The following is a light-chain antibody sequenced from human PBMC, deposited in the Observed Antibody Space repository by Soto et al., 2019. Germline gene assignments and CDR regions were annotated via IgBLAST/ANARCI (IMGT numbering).Light chain of an antibody. CDR2: DAS. Sequence: GLPQSTATLSFSPGERSTLCCRDSQSGSSYLAWYQQKPGQAPRLLIYDASNRATGIPARFSGSGSGTDFTLTISSLEPEDFAVYYCQQYNNWPPITFGQGTLLEI. CDR1: QSGSSY. V-gene: IGKV3-11*01. J-gene: IGKJ5*01. CDR3: QQYNNWPPIT.